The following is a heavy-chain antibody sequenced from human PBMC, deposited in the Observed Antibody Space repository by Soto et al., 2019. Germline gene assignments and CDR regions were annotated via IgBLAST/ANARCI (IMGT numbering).Heavy chain of an antibody. CDR3: ARLYCSSSTCDNWFDP. Sequence: PGESLKISCTGFGYTFTTFWISWVRQMPGRGLEWMGRFDPRVSYTNNSPSFQRHVTIPGDKSISTVSLQRANLKASDNAMYYCARLYCSSSTCDNWFDPWGQGTLVNVS. V-gene: IGHV5-10-1*01. J-gene: IGHJ5*02. D-gene: IGHD2-2*01. CDR1: GYTFTTFW. CDR2: FDPRVSYT.